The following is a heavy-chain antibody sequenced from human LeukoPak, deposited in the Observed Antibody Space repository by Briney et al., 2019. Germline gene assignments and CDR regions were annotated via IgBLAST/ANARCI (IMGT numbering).Heavy chain of an antibody. CDR3: ARGATVTTHDAFDI. CDR1: GFTSSSNW. Sequence: GGSLRLSCAASGFTSSSNWMSWVRQAPGKGLEWVANIKQDGSEKYYVDSVKGRFTISRDNAKSSLYLQMNSLRAEDTAVYYCARGATVTTHDAFDIWGQGTMVTVSS. V-gene: IGHV3-7*04. J-gene: IGHJ3*02. D-gene: IGHD4-17*01. CDR2: IKQDGSEK.